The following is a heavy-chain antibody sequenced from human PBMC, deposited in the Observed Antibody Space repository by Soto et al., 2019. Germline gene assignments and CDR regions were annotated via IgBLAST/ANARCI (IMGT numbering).Heavy chain of an antibody. CDR1: GFTVSSNY. D-gene: IGHD5-18*01. J-gene: IGHJ6*02. CDR3: ARGYVDTAMVYYYYGMDV. Sequence: GGSLRLSCAASGFTVSSNYMSWVRQAPGKGLEWVSVIYSGGSTYYADSVKGRFTISRDNSKNTLYLQMNSLRAEDTAVYYCARGYVDTAMVYYYYGMDVWGQGTTVTVSS. V-gene: IGHV3-53*01. CDR2: IYSGGST.